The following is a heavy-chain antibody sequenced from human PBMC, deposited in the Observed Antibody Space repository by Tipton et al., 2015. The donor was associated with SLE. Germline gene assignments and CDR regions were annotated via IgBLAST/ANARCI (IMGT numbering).Heavy chain of an antibody. D-gene: IGHD1-26*01. V-gene: IGHV1-18*01. CDR2: ISVYNGNT. CDR3: ARLTGSYCFDY. Sequence: QSGAEVKKPGASVKVSCKASDYTFTNYGISWVRQAPGQGLEWMGWISVYNGNTNYAQKFQGRVTMTTDTSTSTAYMELRSLRSDDSAVYYCARLTGSYCFDYWGQGTLVTVSS. CDR1: DYTFTNYG. J-gene: IGHJ4*02.